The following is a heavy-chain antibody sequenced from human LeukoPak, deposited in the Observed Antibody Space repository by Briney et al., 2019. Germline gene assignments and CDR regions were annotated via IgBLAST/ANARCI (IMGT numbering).Heavy chain of an antibody. J-gene: IGHJ6*03. CDR1: GGSFSGYY. V-gene: IGHV4-34*01. D-gene: IGHD5-18*01. CDR3: ARVVSYYLKRDYYYYMDV. CDR2: IYYSGST. Sequence: SETLSLTCAVYGGSFSGYYWGWIRQPPGKGLEWIGSIYYSGSTYYNPSLKSRVTISVDASKNQFFLKLSSVTAADTAVYYCARVVSYYLKRDYYYYMDVWGKGTTVTVSS.